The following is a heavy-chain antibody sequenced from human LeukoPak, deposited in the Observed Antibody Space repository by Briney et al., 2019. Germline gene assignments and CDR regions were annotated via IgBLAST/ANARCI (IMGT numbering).Heavy chain of an antibody. Sequence: SGGSLRLSCAASGFTFSDYYMSWIRQAPGKGLEWVSYISSSGSTIYYADSVKGRFTISRDNAKNSLYPQMNSLRAEDTAVYYCAREYSGSYYALGYWGQGTLVTVSS. V-gene: IGHV3-11*01. D-gene: IGHD1-26*01. J-gene: IGHJ4*02. CDR2: ISSSGSTI. CDR1: GFTFSDYY. CDR3: AREYSGSYYALGY.